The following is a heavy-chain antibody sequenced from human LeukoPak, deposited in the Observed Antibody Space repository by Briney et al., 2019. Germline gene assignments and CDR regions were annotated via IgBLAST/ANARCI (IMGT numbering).Heavy chain of an antibody. CDR1: GGTFSSYA. D-gene: IGHD6-19*01. CDR3: ARGAYSSGWYRRAFDI. Sequence: GSSVKVSCKASGGTFSSYAISWVRQAPGQGLEWMGWISAYNGNTNYAQKLQGRVTMTTDTSTSTAYMELRSLRSDDTAVYYCARGAYSSGWYRRAFDIWGQGTMVTVSS. CDR2: ISAYNGNT. V-gene: IGHV1-18*01. J-gene: IGHJ3*02.